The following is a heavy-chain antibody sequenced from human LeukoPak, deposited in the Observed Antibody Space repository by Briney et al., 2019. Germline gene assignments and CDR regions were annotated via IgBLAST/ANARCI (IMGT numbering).Heavy chain of an antibody. D-gene: IGHD2-21*02. CDR3: ARGVAYCGGDCYPLDAFDI. V-gene: IGHV1-18*01. Sequence: ASVKVSCKASGYTFTSYGISWVRQAPGQGLEWMGWISAYNGNTNYAQKLQGRVTMTTDTSTSTAYMELRSLRSDDTAVYYCARGVAYCGGDCYPLDAFDIWGQGTMVTVSS. J-gene: IGHJ3*02. CDR1: GYTFTSYG. CDR2: ISAYNGNT.